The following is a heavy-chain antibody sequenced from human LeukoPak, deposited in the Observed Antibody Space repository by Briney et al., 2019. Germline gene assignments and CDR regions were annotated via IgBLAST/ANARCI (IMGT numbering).Heavy chain of an antibody. J-gene: IGHJ4*02. CDR1: GYTFTIYY. CDR2: INTSGGST. CDR3: ARESSSVYVY. D-gene: IGHD6-19*01. V-gene: IGHV1-46*03. Sequence: AAVNVSCKASGYTFTIYYMHWVRNPPGPGHERVGIINTSGGSTSYAQKFQGRGTMTSDTSTSTVYMELSSLVSEDTAVYYWARESSSVYVYWGEGALLTVCS.